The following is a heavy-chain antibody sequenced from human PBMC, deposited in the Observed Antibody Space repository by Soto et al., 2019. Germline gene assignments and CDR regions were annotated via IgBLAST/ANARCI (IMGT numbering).Heavy chain of an antibody. CDR1: GGSVSSSSYY. CDR2: IYYSGST. D-gene: IGHD2-21*02. Sequence: PSETLSLTCSVSGGSVSSSSYYWGWVRQPPGKGLEWIGSIYYSGSTIYNPSFKSRVTISVDTSKNQFSLQLSSVTAADTAVYFCAREDDGGDRDYYGLDVWGQGTTVTVSS. J-gene: IGHJ6*02. V-gene: IGHV4-39*07. CDR3: AREDDGGDRDYYGLDV.